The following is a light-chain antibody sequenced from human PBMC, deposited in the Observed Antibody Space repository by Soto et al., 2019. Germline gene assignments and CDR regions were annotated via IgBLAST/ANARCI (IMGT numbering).Light chain of an antibody. CDR2: GAS. Sequence: EIELRQSPGTLSLSPGERATLSCRASQSVSNNYLAWYQQKPGQAPRLLIYGASNRATGIPDRFSGSGSGTDFTLTISRLEPEDFAVYYCQLRRTFGQGTKVDIK. CDR1: QSVSNNY. V-gene: IGKV3-20*01. J-gene: IGKJ1*01. CDR3: QLRRT.